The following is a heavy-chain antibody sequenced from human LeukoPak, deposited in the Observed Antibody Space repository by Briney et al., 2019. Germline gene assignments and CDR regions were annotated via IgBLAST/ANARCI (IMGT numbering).Heavy chain of an antibody. V-gene: IGHV3-30-3*01. CDR1: SYA. CDR3: ARDSRSYSTGTEY. J-gene: IGHJ4*02. CDR2: ISYDGSNQ. Sequence: SYAXXWVRQAPGXXLEWVAVISYDGSNQYCADSVKGRFTISRDNSRNTLYLQMNSLRLEDTALYYCARDSRSYSTGTEYWGQGTLVTVSS. D-gene: IGHD3-10*01.